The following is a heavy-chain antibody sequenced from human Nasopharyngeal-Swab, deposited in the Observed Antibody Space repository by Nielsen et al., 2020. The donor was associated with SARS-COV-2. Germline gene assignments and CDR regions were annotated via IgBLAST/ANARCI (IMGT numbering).Heavy chain of an antibody. CDR1: GFTFSTYS. D-gene: IGHD5-12*01. J-gene: IGHJ3*02. CDR3: AGGGYGAFDI. V-gene: IGHV3-21*01. CDR2: ISSTSAYI. Sequence: LKISCAASGFTFSTYSMNWVRQAPGKGLEWVSSISSTSAYIYYADSMKGRFTISRDNAKSSLYLQMNSLRAEDTAVYYCAGGGYGAFDIWGQGTMVTVSS.